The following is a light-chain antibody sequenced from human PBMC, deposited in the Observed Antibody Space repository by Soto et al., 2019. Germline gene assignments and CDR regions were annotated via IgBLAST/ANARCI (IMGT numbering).Light chain of an antibody. Sequence: QSALTQPASVSGSPGQSITISCTGTSSDVGIYNYVSWYQQHPGKAPKLMIYDVSSRPSGVSNRFSGSKSANTASLTISGLQAEDEADYYCSSYTISSTPVVVFGGGTKVTVL. J-gene: IGLJ2*01. CDR1: SSDVGIYNY. V-gene: IGLV2-14*03. CDR2: DVS. CDR3: SSYTISSTPVVV.